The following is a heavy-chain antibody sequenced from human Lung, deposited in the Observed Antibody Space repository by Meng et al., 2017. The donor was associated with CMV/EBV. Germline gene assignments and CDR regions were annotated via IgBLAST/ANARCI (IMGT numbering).Heavy chain of an antibody. CDR3: AKGASHYSWVTYYNEYFDD. J-gene: IGHJ4*02. D-gene: IGHD4-11*01. CDR1: GFPFDDYA. Sequence: ESLKIPRGDSGFPFDDYALVLVRQVPGEGLQWLSLITWEGDSPYYADSVKGRFSISRDNNKDFLYLQMNSLRSDDTALYYCAKGASHYSWVTYYNEYFDDWGQGTLVTVSS. V-gene: IGHV3-43D*03. CDR2: ITWEGDSP.